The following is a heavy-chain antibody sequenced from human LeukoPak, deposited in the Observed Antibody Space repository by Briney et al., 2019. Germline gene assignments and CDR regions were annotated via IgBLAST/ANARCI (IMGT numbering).Heavy chain of an antibody. D-gene: IGHD5-18*01. CDR3: AKILQQYNYGGFDY. J-gene: IGHJ4*02. CDR1: GFIFSTYA. Sequence: GGSLRLSCTASGFIFSTYAMSWVRQAPGKGLEWVSTMSNRGNSAYYADSVKGRFTISRDNSKNTLYLQMNGLRSEDTAAYYCAKILQQYNYGGFDYWGQGTLVTVSS. V-gene: IGHV3-23*01. CDR2: MSNRGNSA.